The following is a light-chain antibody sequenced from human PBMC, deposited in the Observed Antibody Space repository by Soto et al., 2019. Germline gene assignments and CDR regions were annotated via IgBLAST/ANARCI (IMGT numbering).Light chain of an antibody. CDR2: DAS. V-gene: IGKV3-11*01. J-gene: IGKJ1*01. Sequence: EMVLTQSPATLSLSPGERATLSCRASQSVRTSLAWYQQQPGQAPRLLIYDASNRATGIPARFSGSGSGTDFTLTISSLQPKDFAVYYCQQRSNWPGTFGQGTKVEIK. CDR3: QQRSNWPGT. CDR1: QSVRTS.